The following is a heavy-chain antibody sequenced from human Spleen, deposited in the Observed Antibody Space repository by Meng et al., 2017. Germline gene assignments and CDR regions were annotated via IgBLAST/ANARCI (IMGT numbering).Heavy chain of an antibody. CDR3: ARDEDISAAGKLFGDY. D-gene: IGHD6-13*01. CDR2: INPNSGGT. CDR1: GGTFSSYA. J-gene: IGHJ4*02. Sequence: ASAKVSCKASGGTFSSYAISWVRQAPGQGLEWMGRINPNSGGTNYAQKFQGRVTMTRDTSISTAYMELTGLRSDDTALYYCARDEDISAAGKLFGDYWGQGTLVTVSS. V-gene: IGHV1-2*06.